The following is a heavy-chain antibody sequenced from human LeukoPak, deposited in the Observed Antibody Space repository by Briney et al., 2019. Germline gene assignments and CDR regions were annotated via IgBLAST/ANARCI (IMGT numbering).Heavy chain of an antibody. CDR2: IYPDDSDT. CDR1: GYRFSTYW. Sequence: SGESLKISCKGSGYRFSTYWIAWVRQMPGRGLEWMGIIYPDDSDTRYSPSFQGQVTISADKSVSTAYLQWSSLKASDTAIYYCARPNITSYYDSRGYDGFDVWGQGTMVTVSS. D-gene: IGHD3-22*01. J-gene: IGHJ3*01. CDR3: ARPNITSYYDSRGYDGFDV. V-gene: IGHV5-51*01.